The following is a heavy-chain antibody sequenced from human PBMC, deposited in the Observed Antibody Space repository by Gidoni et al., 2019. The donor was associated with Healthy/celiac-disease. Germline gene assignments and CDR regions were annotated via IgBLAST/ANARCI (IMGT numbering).Heavy chain of an antibody. Sequence: VESGGGLVQPGGSLRLSCAASGFTFSSYWMSWVRQAPGKGLEWVANIKQDGSEKYYVDSVKGRFTISRDNAKNSLYLQMNSLRAEDTAVYYCARDGHLDDYGDYGDYYFDYWGQGTLVTVSS. CDR2: IKQDGSEK. J-gene: IGHJ4*02. CDR3: ARDGHLDDYGDYGDYYFDY. CDR1: GFTFSSYW. D-gene: IGHD4-17*01. V-gene: IGHV3-7*03.